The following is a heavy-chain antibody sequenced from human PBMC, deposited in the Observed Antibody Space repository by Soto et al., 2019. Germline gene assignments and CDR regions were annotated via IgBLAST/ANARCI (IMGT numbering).Heavy chain of an antibody. J-gene: IGHJ6*02. CDR2: ISAYNGNT. D-gene: IGHD5-12*01. CDR3: AREASDYAKYYYGMDV. CDR1: GYTFTSYG. V-gene: IGHV1-18*01. Sequence: QVQLVQCGAEVKKPGASVRVSCKASGYTFTSYGISWVRQAPGPGLEWMGWISAYNGNTNYAQKLQGRVTMTTDTSTSTAYMELRSLRSDDTAVYYCAREASDYAKYYYGMDVWGQGTKVTVSS.